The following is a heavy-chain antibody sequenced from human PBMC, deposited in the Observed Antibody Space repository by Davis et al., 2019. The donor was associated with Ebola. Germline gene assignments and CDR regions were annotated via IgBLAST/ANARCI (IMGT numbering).Heavy chain of an antibody. CDR1: GYTFTSYG. CDR2: IHPSDSDT. Sequence: GESLKISCKGSGYTFTSYGTGWVRQMPGKGLEWMGIIHPSDSDTRYSPSFQGLVTISADKSISTAYLRWSSLKASDTAMYYCAKQESLYGSSDYWGQGTLVTVSS. D-gene: IGHD3-22*01. J-gene: IGHJ4*02. V-gene: IGHV5-51*01. CDR3: AKQESLYGSSDY.